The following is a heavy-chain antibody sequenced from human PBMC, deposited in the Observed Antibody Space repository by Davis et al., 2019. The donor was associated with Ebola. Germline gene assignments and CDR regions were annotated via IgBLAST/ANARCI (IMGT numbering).Heavy chain of an antibody. CDR2: IKQDGSEK. V-gene: IGHV3-7*03. D-gene: IGHD3-16*01. J-gene: IGHJ4*02. CDR1: GFTLSNYW. Sequence: GESLKIPCAASGFTLSNYWLSWVPQAPGKGLEWVANIKQDGSEKYYVDSVKGRFTISRDNAKNSLYLQMNSLRAEDTAVYYCARKSTFFDYWGQGTRVTVSS. CDR3: ARKSTFFDY.